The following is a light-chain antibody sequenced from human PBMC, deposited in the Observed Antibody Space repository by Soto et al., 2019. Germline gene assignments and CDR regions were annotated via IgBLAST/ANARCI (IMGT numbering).Light chain of an antibody. V-gene: IGKV1-39*01. J-gene: IGKJ1*01. CDR3: QQNYMTPWT. CDR1: QSISTF. CDR2: APS. Sequence: DIRLTQSPASLSASVGDRVIITCRASQSISTFLNWYQVKPGTAPKLVVFAPSSRQDWVPSRIRGSGSATKFTLTITDRHPGDFATYCCQQNYMTPWTFGQGTTVDI.